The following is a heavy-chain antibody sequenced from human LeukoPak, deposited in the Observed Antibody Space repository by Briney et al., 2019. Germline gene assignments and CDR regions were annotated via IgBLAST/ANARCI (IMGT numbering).Heavy chain of an antibody. Sequence: GGSLRLSCAASGFTFDGYWMHWVRQAPGKGLVWVSRINSDGGTTNYADSVMGRFTISRDNAKNTLYLQMDSLTVEDTAVYYCWVPATAGEGDYWGQGTLVTVSS. CDR3: WVPATAGEGDY. V-gene: IGHV3-74*01. CDR2: INSDGGTT. J-gene: IGHJ4*02. CDR1: GFTFDGYW. D-gene: IGHD2-2*01.